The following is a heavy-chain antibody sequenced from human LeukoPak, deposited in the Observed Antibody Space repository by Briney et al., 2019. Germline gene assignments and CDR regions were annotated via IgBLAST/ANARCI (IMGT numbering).Heavy chain of an antibody. CDR1: GFTFSSYS. CDR3: ARARYCSGGSCPHFDY. J-gene: IGHJ4*02. D-gene: IGHD2-15*01. Sequence: PGGSLRLSCAASGFTFSSYSMNWVRQAPGKGLEWVSSISGSSSYIYYADSVKGRFTISRDNAKNSLYLQMNSLRAEDTAVYYCARARYCSGGSCPHFDYWGQGTLVTVSS. V-gene: IGHV3-21*01. CDR2: ISGSSSYI.